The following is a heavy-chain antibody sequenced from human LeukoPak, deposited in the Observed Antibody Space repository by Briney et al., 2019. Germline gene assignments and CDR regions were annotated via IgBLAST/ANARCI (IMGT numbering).Heavy chain of an antibody. V-gene: IGHV5-10-1*01. D-gene: IGHD2-2*01. J-gene: IGHJ4*02. CDR1: GYSFTSYW. Sequence: GESLKISCQGSGYSFTSYWISWVRQMRGKGLEWMGWMDPSDSYTKYSPSIQGHVTISADKSISTAYLQWSSLKASDTAMYYCLLKGYCSSTSCYPFDYWGQGTLVTVSS. CDR2: MDPSDSYT. CDR3: LLKGYCSSTSCYPFDY.